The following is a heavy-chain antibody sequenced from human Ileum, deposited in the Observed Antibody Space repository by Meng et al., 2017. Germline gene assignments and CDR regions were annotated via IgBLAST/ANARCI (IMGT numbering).Heavy chain of an antibody. Sequence: GESLKISCAASGFSFTTYAMSWVRRAPGKGLEWVSAIDASGRDTFYAESVKGRFTISRDNSKDTLFLQMSSLRGEDTAIYYCAAKLRGIYPFDYWAREPWSPSPQ. V-gene: IGHV3-23*01. J-gene: IGHJ4*02. CDR3: AAKLRGIYPFDY. D-gene: IGHD3-16*01. CDR2: IDASGRDT. CDR1: GFSFTTYA.